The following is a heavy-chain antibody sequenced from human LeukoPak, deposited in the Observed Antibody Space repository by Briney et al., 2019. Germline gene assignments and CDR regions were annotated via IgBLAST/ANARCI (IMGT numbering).Heavy chain of an antibody. CDR1: GFTFSSYA. Sequence: GGSLRLSCAASGFTFSSYAMSWVRQAPGKGLEWVSAISGSGGSTYYADSVKGRFTISRDNSKNTLYLQMNSLRAEDTAVYYCAKDSYYDSSGYYHGDYYFDYWGQGTLVTVSS. CDR2: ISGSGGST. V-gene: IGHV3-23*01. J-gene: IGHJ4*02. D-gene: IGHD3-22*01. CDR3: AKDSYYDSSGYYHGDYYFDY.